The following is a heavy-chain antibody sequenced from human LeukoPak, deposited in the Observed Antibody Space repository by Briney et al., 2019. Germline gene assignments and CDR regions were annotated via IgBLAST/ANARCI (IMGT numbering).Heavy chain of an antibody. CDR2: IYYSGST. D-gene: IGHD2-2*01. CDR3: ARDPASSLSWGPAVEVPAAPAFDI. Sequence: KPSETLSLTCTVSGGSISSSSYYWGWIRQPPGKGLEWIGSIYYSGSTYYNPSLKSRVTISVDTSKNQFALKLSSVTAADTAVYYCARDPASSLSWGPAVEVPAAPAFDIWGQGTMVTVSS. V-gene: IGHV4-39*06. CDR1: GGSISSSSYY. J-gene: IGHJ3*02.